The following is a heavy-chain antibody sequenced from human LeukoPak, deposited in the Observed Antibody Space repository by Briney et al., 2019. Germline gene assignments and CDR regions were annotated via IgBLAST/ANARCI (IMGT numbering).Heavy chain of an antibody. CDR1: GGSISSSDYY. CDR2: IYYSGST. Sequence: SETLSLTCTVSGGSISSSDYYWSWIRQPPGKGLEWIGYIYYSGSTYYNPSLKSRVIISVDTSKNQFSLKLSSVTAADTAVYYCARPGYCSSTSCYGILGYWGQGTLVTVSS. V-gene: IGHV4-30-4*08. CDR3: ARPGYCSSTSCYGILGY. D-gene: IGHD2-2*01. J-gene: IGHJ4*02.